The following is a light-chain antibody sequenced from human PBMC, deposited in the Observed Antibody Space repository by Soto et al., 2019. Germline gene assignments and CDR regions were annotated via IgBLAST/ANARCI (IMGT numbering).Light chain of an antibody. CDR3: SSYTSSSTPWV. J-gene: IGLJ3*02. CDR2: DVS. CDR1: SSDVGGYNY. V-gene: IGLV2-14*01. Sequence: QSALTQPASVSGSPGQSITISCTGTSSDVGGYNYVSWYQQHPGKAPKLMTYDVSNRPSGVSNRFSGSKSGNTASLTISGLQAEDEADYYCSSYTSSSTPWVFGGGTKVTVL.